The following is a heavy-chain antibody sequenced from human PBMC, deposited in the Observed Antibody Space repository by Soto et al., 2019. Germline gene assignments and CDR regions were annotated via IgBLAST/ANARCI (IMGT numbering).Heavy chain of an antibody. Sequence: SETLSLTCAVYGGSFSGYYWSWIRQPPGKGLEWIGEINHSGSTNYNPSLKSRVTISLDTSKNQFSLKLSYVTAADTAVYYCERAIYDSSAGIGGDWLDHWGQGNMVTV. CDR3: ERAIYDSSAGIGGDWLDH. CDR1: GGSFSGYY. CDR2: INHSGST. D-gene: IGHD3-22*01. J-gene: IGHJ5*02. V-gene: IGHV4-34*01.